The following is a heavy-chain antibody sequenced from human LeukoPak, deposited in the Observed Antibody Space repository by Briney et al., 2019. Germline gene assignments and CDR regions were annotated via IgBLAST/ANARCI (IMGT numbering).Heavy chain of an antibody. D-gene: IGHD3-22*01. CDR2: IIPIFGTA. V-gene: IGHV1-69*05. J-gene: IGHJ4*02. Sequence: SVKVSCKASGGTFSSYAISWVRQAPGQGLEWMGRIIPIFGTANYAQKFQGRVTITTDESTSTAYMKLSSLRSEDTAVYYCASTGYDSSGYYSYTFDYWGQGTLVTVSS. CDR3: ASTGYDSSGYYSYTFDY. CDR1: GGTFSSYA.